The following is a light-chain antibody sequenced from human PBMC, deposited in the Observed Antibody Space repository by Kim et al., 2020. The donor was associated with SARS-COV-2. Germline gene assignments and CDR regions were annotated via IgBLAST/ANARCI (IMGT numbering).Light chain of an antibody. J-gene: IGLJ2*01. CDR3: QAWDSSTGVE. Sequence: VSPGQTGSISCSGDKLGDKYACWYQQKPGQSPVLVIYQDSKRPSGIPERFSGSNSGSTATLTISGTQAMDEADYYCQAWDSSTGVEFGGGNQLTVL. V-gene: IGLV3-1*01. CDR2: QDS. CDR1: KLGDKY.